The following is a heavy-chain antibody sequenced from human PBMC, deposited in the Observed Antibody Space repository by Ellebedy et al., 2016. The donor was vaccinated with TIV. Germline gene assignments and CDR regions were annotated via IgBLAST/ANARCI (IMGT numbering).Heavy chain of an antibody. J-gene: IGHJ4*02. CDR1: GGSISSGDYY. CDR2: IYYSGST. D-gene: IGHD4-23*01. CDR3: ASWGDYGGNRHLDY. V-gene: IGHV4-30-4*01. Sequence: SETLSLTXTVSGGSISSGDYYWSWIRQPPGKGLEWIAYIYYSGSTYYNPSLKSRVIISVDMSKNQFSLELSSVTAADTAVYYCASWGDYGGNRHLDYWGQGTLLTVSS.